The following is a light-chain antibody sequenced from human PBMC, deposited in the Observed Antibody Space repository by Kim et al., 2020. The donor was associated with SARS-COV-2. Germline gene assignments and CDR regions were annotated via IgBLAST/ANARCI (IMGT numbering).Light chain of an antibody. CDR3: QKYNSAPWT. Sequence: DIQMTQSPSSLSASVGDTVTITCRASQGISNYLAWYQLKPGKVPKLLIYAASALQSGVPSRFSGGGSGTDFTLTISSLQPEDVATYYCQKYNSAPWTFGQGTKVDIK. CDR1: QGISNY. J-gene: IGKJ1*01. V-gene: IGKV1-27*01. CDR2: AAS.